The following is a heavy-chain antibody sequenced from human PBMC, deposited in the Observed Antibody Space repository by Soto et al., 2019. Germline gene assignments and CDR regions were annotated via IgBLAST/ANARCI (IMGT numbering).Heavy chain of an antibody. CDR2: IIPIFGTA. CDR3: XSXXXXXXXXXXXXXMXX. CDR1: GGTFSSYA. Sequence: QVQLVQSGAEVKKPGSSVKVSCKASGGTFSSYAISWVRQAPGQGLEWMGGIIPIFGTADYAQKFQGRVTITXDXSTSTXYMEXSTLRSEXXXXXXXXSXXXXXXXXXXXXXMXXWGQGTTVTVSS. V-gene: IGHV1-69*05. J-gene: IGHJ6*02.